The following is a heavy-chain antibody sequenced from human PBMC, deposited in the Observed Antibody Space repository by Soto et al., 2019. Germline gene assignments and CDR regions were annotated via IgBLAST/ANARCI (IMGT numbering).Heavy chain of an antibody. Sequence: QLVQSGAEVKKPGSSVQVSCKASVGPFSTYAISWVRQAPGQGLEWKGGIIPIFGTANYAQRFLGRVTISADDSTSTAYMELRSLTSDDTDVYYCAKALTMASPNWFDPWGQGTQVTVSS. CDR3: AKALTMASPNWFDP. V-gene: IGHV1-69*01. CDR2: IIPIFGTA. CDR1: VGPFSTYA. D-gene: IGHD3-10*01. J-gene: IGHJ5*02.